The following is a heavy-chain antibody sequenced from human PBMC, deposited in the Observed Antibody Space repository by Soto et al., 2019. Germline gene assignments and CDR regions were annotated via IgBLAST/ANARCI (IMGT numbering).Heavy chain of an antibody. CDR2: ISYDGSNK. J-gene: IGHJ4*02. D-gene: IGHD3-10*01. V-gene: IGHV3-30*18. CDR1: GFTFSSYG. CDR3: AKDIAPFMGSTYYFDY. Sequence: GGSLRLSCAASGFTFSSYGMHWVRQAPGKGLEWVAVISYDGSNKYYADSVKGRFTISRDNSKNTLYLQMNSLRAEDTAVYYCAKDIAPFMGSTYYFDYWGQGTLVTVSS.